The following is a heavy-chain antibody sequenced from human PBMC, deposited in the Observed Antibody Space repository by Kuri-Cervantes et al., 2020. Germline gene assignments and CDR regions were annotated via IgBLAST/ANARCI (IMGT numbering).Heavy chain of an antibody. D-gene: IGHD3/OR15-3a*01. CDR1: GFTFGDYA. CDR3: TRVGRYDFWSGYYYYYYMDV. Sequence: GGSLRLSCTASGFTFGDYAMSWVRQAPGKGLEWVGFIRSKAYGGTTENAASVKGRFIISRDDSKSIAYLQMNSLKTEDTAVYYCTRVGRYDFWSGYYYYYYMDVWGKGTTVTVSS. J-gene: IGHJ6*03. CDR2: IRSKAYGGTT. V-gene: IGHV3-49*04.